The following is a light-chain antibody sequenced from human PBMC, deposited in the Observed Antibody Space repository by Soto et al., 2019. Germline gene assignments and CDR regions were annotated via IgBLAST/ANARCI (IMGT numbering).Light chain of an antibody. CDR2: EVT. V-gene: IGLV2-8*01. Sequence: QSVLTQPPSASGSPGQSVTISCTGASSDVGGYNFVSWYQQHPGKAPKLMIHEVTKRPSGVPDRFSGSKSGNTASLTVSGLQAEDEADYYCTSYAGSSIPVVFGGGTQLTVL. J-gene: IGLJ2*01. CDR1: SSDVGGYNF. CDR3: TSYAGSSIPVV.